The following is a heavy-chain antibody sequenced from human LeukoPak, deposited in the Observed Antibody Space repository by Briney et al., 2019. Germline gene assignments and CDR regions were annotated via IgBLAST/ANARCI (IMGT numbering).Heavy chain of an antibody. CDR2: MSTTTTYI. J-gene: IGHJ6*03. CDR3: AKIYYDSSGPAPGYYYYMDV. CDR1: GFTFSSYS. D-gene: IGHD3-22*01. Sequence: PGGSLRLSCAASGFTFSSYSINWVRQAPGKGLEWVSSMSTTTTYIYYADSVKGRFTISRDNSKNTLYLQMNSLRAEDTAVYYCAKIYYDSSGPAPGYYYYMDVWGKGTTVTISS. V-gene: IGHV3-21*01.